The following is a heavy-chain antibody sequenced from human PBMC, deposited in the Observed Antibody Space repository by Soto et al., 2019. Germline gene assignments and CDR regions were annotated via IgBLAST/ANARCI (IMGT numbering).Heavy chain of an antibody. CDR3: ARDRVGVSSNWFDS. CDR1: GGSISSYY. CDR2: IYYSGST. V-gene: IGHV4-59*01. Sequence: PSETLSLTCTVSGGSISSYYWSWIRQPPGKGLEWIGYIYYSGSTNYNTNKNPSLKSRVTTSVDTSKKQFSLKVTSVTAADTAVYYCARDRVGVSSNWFDSWGRGTLVTVSS. D-gene: IGHD1-26*01. J-gene: IGHJ5*01.